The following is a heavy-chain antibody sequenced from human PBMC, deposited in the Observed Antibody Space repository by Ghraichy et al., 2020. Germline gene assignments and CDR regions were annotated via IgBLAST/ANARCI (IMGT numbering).Heavy chain of an antibody. Sequence: SQTLSLTCTVSGGSFSSYYWTWIRQPPGKGLEWVGFIFHTGSTNYNPSLKSRLTMSVDTSKNQFSLKLSSVTAADTAVYYCAGSSGWSRLDSWGQGTLVTVSS. V-gene: IGHV4-59*08. CDR1: GGSFSSYY. CDR3: AGSSGWSRLDS. D-gene: IGHD6-19*01. J-gene: IGHJ4*02. CDR2: IFHTGST.